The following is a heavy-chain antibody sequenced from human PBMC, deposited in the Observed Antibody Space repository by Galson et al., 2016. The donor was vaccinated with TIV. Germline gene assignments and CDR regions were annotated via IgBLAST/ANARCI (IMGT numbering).Heavy chain of an antibody. V-gene: IGHV1-18*01. CDR3: ARHLYFFDTTGYSDAFDV. J-gene: IGHJ3*01. CDR2: VSAYNQKT. Sequence: SLKVSCKASGYIFTNYAISWLRQAPGQGPEWIGWVSAYNQKTHYAQTFQDRVTMTTDTATNTVFLDLRILRPEDTAIYFCARHLYFFDTTGYSDAFDVWGQGTMVVVSS. CDR1: GYIFTNYA. D-gene: IGHD3-22*01.